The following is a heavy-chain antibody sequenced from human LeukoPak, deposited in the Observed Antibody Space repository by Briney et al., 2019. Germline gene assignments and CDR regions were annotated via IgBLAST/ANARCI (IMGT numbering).Heavy chain of an antibody. CDR2: ISGSGGST. Sequence: HAGGSMRLSCAASGFTFSSYAMSWVRQAPGKGLEWVSAISGSGGSTYYADSVKGPFTISRDNSKNTLYLQMNSLRAEDTAVYYCAKVNRAYYYDSSGYYAMGAFDIWGQGTMVTVSS. CDR3: AKVNRAYYYDSSGYYAMGAFDI. CDR1: GFTFSSYA. J-gene: IGHJ3*02. D-gene: IGHD3-22*01. V-gene: IGHV3-23*01.